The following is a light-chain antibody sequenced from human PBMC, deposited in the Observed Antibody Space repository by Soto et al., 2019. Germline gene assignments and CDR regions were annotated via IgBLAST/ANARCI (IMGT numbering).Light chain of an antibody. CDR3: CSYAGSSTYVV. CDR2: EGS. Sequence: QSALTQPASVSGFLGQSITMSCTGSSSDVGTFNLVSWFQQHPGKAPKLMIYEGSKRPSGVSNRFSGSKSGNTASLPISGLQAEDEADYYCCSYAGSSTYVVFGGGTQLTVL. CDR1: SSDVGTFNL. V-gene: IGLV2-23*01. J-gene: IGLJ2*01.